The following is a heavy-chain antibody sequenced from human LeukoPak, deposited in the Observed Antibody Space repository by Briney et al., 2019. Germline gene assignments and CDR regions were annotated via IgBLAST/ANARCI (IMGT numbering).Heavy chain of an antibody. CDR1: GFTFSSYW. Sequence: GGSLRLSCAASGFTFSSYWMHWVRQAPGKGLVWVSRINSDGSSTSYADSVKGRFTISRDNAKNTLYLQMNSLRAEDTAVYYCARDLRYFAWLPHHAFDIWGQGTMVTVSS. D-gene: IGHD3-9*01. V-gene: IGHV3-74*01. CDR3: ARDLRYFAWLPHHAFDI. J-gene: IGHJ3*02. CDR2: INSDGSST.